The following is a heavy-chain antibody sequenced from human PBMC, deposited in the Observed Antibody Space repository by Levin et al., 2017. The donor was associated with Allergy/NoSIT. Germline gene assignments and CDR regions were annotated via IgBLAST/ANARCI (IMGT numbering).Heavy chain of an antibody. J-gene: IGHJ6*02. CDR1: GYSISSGYY. V-gene: IGHV4-38-2*02. Sequence: PSETLSLTCTVSGYSISSGYYWGWIRQPPGKGLEWIGSIYHSGSTYYNPSLKSRVTISVDTSKNQFSLKLSSVTAADTAVYYCARDPGVGEWLSPYYYYGMDVWGQGTTVTVSS. CDR2: IYHSGST. CDR3: ARDPGVGEWLSPYYYYGMDV. D-gene: IGHD3-3*01.